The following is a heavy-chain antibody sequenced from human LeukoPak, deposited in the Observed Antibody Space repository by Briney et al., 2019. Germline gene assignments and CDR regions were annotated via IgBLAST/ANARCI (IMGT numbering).Heavy chain of an antibody. J-gene: IGHJ6*02. V-gene: IGHV4-39*07. CDR1: GGSISSSSYY. CDR2: IYYSGST. D-gene: IGHD1-1*01. CDR3: ARDGGIVQLERRWDYYYYGMDV. Sequence: SETLSLTCTVSGGSISSSSYYWGWIRQPPGKGLEWIGSIYYSGSTYYNPSLKSRVTISVDTSKNQFSLKLSSVTAADTAVYYCARDGGIVQLERRWDYYYYGMDVWGQGTTVTVSS.